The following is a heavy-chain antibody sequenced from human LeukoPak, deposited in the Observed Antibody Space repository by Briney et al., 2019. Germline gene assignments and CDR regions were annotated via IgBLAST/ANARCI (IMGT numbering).Heavy chain of an antibody. D-gene: IGHD2-2*01. CDR2: ISGSGGST. Sequence: GGSLRLSCAASGFTFSSYTMSWVRQAPGKGLEWISSISGSGGSTYYADSVKGRVTISRDNSKNTLYLQMNSLRAEDTAVYYCAKVGIVVVPAAMRPYFDYWGEGTLVTVSS. CDR3: AKVGIVVVPAAMRPYFDY. J-gene: IGHJ4*02. CDR1: GFTFSSYT. V-gene: IGHV3-23*01.